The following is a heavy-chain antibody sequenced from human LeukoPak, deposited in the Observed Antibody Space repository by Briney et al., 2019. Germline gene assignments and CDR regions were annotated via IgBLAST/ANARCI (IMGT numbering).Heavy chain of an antibody. CDR1: GFTFSSYA. CDR3: VRESPVAAVGRSWFDP. V-gene: IGHV3-23*01. D-gene: IGHD6-13*01. Sequence: PGGSLRLPCAASGFTFSSYAMSWVRQAPGEGLEWVSTVSGSNGNTHYADSVKGRFTISRDNSKNTLYLQMNSLRAEDTAVYYCVRESPVAAVGRSWFDPWAREPWSPSPQ. CDR2: VSGSNGNT. J-gene: IGHJ5*02.